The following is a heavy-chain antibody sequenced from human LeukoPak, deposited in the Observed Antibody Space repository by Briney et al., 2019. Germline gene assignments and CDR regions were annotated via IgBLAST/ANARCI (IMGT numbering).Heavy chain of an antibody. CDR3: AKDYAPNYDFWSGCYLDY. D-gene: IGHD3-3*01. CDR1: GFTFSSYW. CDR2: INSDGSST. Sequence: QPEGSLRLSCAASGFTFSSYWMHWVRQAPGKGLVWVSRINSDGSSTSYADSVKGRFTISRDNAKNTLYLQMNSLRAEDTAVYYCAKDYAPNYDFWSGCYLDYWGQGTLVTVSS. V-gene: IGHV3-74*01. J-gene: IGHJ4*02.